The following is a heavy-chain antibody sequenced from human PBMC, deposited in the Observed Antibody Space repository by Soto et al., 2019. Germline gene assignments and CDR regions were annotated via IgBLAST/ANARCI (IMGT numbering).Heavy chain of an antibody. J-gene: IGHJ5*02. V-gene: IGHV4-61*01. D-gene: IGHD2-15*01. CDR1: GGSVSSGSYY. Sequence: SETLSLTCTVSGGSVSSGSYYWSWIRQPPGKGLEWIGYIYYSGSTNYNPSLKSRVTISVDTSKNQFSLKLSSVTAADTAVYYCARGLGYCSGGSCHWFDPWGQGTLVTAPQ. CDR2: IYYSGST. CDR3: ARGLGYCSGGSCHWFDP.